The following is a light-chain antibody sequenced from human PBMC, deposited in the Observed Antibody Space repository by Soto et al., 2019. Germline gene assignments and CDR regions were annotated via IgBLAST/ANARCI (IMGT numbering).Light chain of an antibody. Sequence: EIVMTQSPATLPVSPGERATLSSWASQSISSNLAWYQQKPGQAPRLLMFRASSRANGFPARFSGSGSGREFNLTISRLQSEDFGVYYCQQYNNWPRATFGGGTKVEIK. CDR2: RAS. V-gene: IGKV3-15*01. J-gene: IGKJ4*01. CDR1: QSISSN. CDR3: QQYNNWPRAT.